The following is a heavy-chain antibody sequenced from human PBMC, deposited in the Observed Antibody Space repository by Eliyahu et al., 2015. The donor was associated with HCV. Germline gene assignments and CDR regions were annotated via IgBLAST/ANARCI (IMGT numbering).Heavy chain of an antibody. J-gene: IGHJ4*02. D-gene: IGHD3-22*01. V-gene: IGHV3-30*03. CDR3: VRYDSSGYYPY. CDR1: GFTFSSYG. Sequence: QVQLVESGGGVVQPGRSLRLSCAASGFTFSSYGMPWVRQAPGKGLEWVAVISYDGSNKYYADSVKGXFTISRDNSKNTLYLQMNSLRAEDTAVYYCVRYDSSGYYPYWGQGTLVTVSS. CDR2: ISYDGSNK.